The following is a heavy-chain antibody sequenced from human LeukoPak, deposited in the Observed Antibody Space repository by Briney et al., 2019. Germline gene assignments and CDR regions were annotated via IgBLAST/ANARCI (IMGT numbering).Heavy chain of an antibody. CDR3: ARVGATGLGPYFDY. Sequence: GASVKVSCKASGYTFTSYDINWVRQATGQGLEWMGWMNPNSGNTGYAQKFQGRVTITRNTSISTAYMELSSLRSEDTAVYYCARVGATGLGPYFDYWGQEPLVTVSS. CDR1: GYTFTSYD. J-gene: IGHJ4*02. D-gene: IGHD4/OR15-4a*01. V-gene: IGHV1-8*03. CDR2: MNPNSGNT.